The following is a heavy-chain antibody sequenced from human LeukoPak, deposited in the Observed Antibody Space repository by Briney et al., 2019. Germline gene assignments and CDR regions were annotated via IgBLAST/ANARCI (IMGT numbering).Heavy chain of an antibody. D-gene: IGHD6-13*01. CDR3: ARGPYSSSWYTQMYNWFDP. V-gene: IGHV3-30*03. CDR1: GFTFSSYG. CDR2: ISFDGSNK. J-gene: IGHJ5*02. Sequence: GGSLRLSCAASGFTFSSYGMHWVRQAPGKGLEWVAVISFDGSNKYYADSVKGRFTISRDNSMNTVYLQMNSLRAEDTAVYYCARGPYSSSWYTQMYNWFDPWGQGTLVTVSS.